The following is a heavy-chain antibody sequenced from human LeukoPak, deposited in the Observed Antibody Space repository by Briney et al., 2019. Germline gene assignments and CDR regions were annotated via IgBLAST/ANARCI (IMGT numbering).Heavy chain of an antibody. CDR2: RYPDGSAS. J-gene: IGHJ4*02. CDR1: GYTFNNYW. V-gene: IGHV5-51*01. Sequence: GESLKISCKASGYTFNNYWIGWVRQVPGRGLEWMGMRYPDGSASTYHPSFEGRVTISADQSVTTAYLEWNSLKASDTALYYCVRQGLQSGTYPAYWGPGTLVTVSS. CDR3: VRQGLQSGTYPAY. D-gene: IGHD1-26*01.